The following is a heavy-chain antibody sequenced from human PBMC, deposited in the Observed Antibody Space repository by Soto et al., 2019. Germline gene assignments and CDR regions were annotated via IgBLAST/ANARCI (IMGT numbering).Heavy chain of an antibody. J-gene: IGHJ4*02. CDR2: ISTYNGNT. D-gene: IGHD3-22*01. V-gene: IGHV1-18*01. Sequence: QVQLVQSGAEVKKPGASVKVSCKASGYTFITYGVSWVRQAPGQGLDWLGWISTYNGNTRYAERLQGRVTMTTDTTTNTAYMELRNLRSDDTAVYYCARGPTDYYDNSANYFLDYWGQGTLGTVSS. CDR3: ARGPTDYYDNSANYFLDY. CDR1: GYTFITYG.